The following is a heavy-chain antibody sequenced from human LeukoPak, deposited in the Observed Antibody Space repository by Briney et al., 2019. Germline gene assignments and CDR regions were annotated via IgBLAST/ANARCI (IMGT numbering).Heavy chain of an antibody. V-gene: IGHV3-30*18. CDR3: AKDRDYGDYVFDY. J-gene: IGHJ4*02. CDR2: ISYYGRNK. CDR1: GFTFSSYG. Sequence: GGSLRLSCAASGFTFSSYGMHWVRQAPGKGLEGVAVISYYGRNKYYADSVKGRFTISRDNSKTTLYLQMNSLRAEATAVYYCAKDRDYGDYVFDYWGQGTLVTVSS. D-gene: IGHD4-17*01.